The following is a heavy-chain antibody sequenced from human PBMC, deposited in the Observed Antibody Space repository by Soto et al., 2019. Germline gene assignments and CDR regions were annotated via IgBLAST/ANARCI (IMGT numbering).Heavy chain of an antibody. V-gene: IGHV3-30*18. D-gene: IGHD3-22*01. Sequence: SLILSCASSGFTFSNYVMHWVRQAPGKGLEWVAVISKDGGLQFDADSVKGRFTISRDNSKNTLYLQMNSLRAEDTAVYYCAKETHSSGYGSYFDNWGQGT. J-gene: IGHJ4*02. CDR1: GFTFSNYV. CDR2: ISKDGGLQ. CDR3: AKETHSSGYGSYFDN.